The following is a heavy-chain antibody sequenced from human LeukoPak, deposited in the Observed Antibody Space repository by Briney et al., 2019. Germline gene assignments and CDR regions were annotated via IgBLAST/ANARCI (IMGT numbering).Heavy chain of an antibody. D-gene: IGHD3-10*01. CDR2: INHSGST. J-gene: IGHJ4*02. Sequence: SETLSLTCAVYGGSFSGYYWSWIRQPPGKGLEWIGEINHSGSTNYNPSLKSRVTISVDTSKNQFSLKLSSVTAADTAVYYCARAPLRHQPFAYWGQGTLVTVSS. CDR3: ARAPLRHQPFAY. CDR1: GGSFSGYY. V-gene: IGHV4-34*01.